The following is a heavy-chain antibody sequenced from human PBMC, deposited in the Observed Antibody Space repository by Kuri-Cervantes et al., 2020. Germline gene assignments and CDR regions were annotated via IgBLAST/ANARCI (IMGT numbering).Heavy chain of an antibody. Sequence: ETLSLTCAASGFTFSSYAMSWVRQAPGKGLEWVSAISGSGGSTYYADSVKGRFTTSRDNSKNTLYLQMNSLRAEDTAVYYCAKVGSITMIVVATPGWFDPWGQGTLVTVSS. J-gene: IGHJ5*02. CDR1: GFTFSSYA. CDR2: ISGSGGST. D-gene: IGHD3-22*01. V-gene: IGHV3-23*01. CDR3: AKVGSITMIVVATPGWFDP.